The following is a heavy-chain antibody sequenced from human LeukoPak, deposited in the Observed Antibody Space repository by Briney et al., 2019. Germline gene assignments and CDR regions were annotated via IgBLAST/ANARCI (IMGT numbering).Heavy chain of an antibody. CDR2: IKQDGSEK. D-gene: IGHD5-24*01. Sequence: GGSLRLSCAASGFTFSSYWMSWVRQAPGKGLEWVANIKQDGSEKYYVDSVKGRFTISRDNAKNSLYLQMNSLRAEDTAVYYCAVERDSYSSEGLRFDYWGQGTLVTVSS. J-gene: IGHJ4*02. V-gene: IGHV3-7*01. CDR3: AVERDSYSSEGLRFDY. CDR1: GFTFSSYW.